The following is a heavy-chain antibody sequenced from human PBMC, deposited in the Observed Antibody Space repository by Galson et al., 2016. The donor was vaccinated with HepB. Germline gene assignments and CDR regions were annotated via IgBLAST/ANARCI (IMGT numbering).Heavy chain of an antibody. V-gene: IGHV3-74*03. CDR1: GFTFSSYW. D-gene: IGHD2-15*01. J-gene: IGHJ3*02. Sequence: SLRLSCAASGFTFSSYWMNWVRQAPGKGLVWVSRINNDGSNTTYADSVTGRFTISRDNAKNTLYLQMNSLRAEDTAVYYCARPGYCSGSSCYVPFDIWGQGTMATVSS. CDR2: INNDGSNT. CDR3: ARPGYCSGSSCYVPFDI.